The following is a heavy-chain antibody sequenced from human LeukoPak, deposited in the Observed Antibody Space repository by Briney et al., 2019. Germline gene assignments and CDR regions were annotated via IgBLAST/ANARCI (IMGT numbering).Heavy chain of an antibody. CDR2: ISKSSDYI. CDR3: ARGVLYGGYVDY. CDR1: GFTFSTYA. Sequence: GGSLRLSCAASGFTFSTYAMNWVRQAPGKGLEWVSSISKSSDYIKYADSVRGRFTISRDNAKNSLYLQMNSLRAEDTAVYYCARGVLYGGYVDYWGQGTLVTVSS. J-gene: IGHJ4*02. V-gene: IGHV3-21*01. D-gene: IGHD4/OR15-4a*01.